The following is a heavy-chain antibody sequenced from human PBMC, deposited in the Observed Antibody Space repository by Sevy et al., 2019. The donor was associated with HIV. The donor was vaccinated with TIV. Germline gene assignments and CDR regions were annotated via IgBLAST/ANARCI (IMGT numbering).Heavy chain of an antibody. V-gene: IGHV4-39*01. CDR1: GDSISSSNYY. CDR2: IYYSEST. J-gene: IGHJ4*02. Sequence: SETVSLTCTVSGDSISSSNYYGGWIRQPPGKGLEWIGSIYYSESTYYNPSLQSRVTISVDTSKNQFSLSLSSVTAADTAVYYCARHGGRIQQWYFHYWGQGTLVTVSS. D-gene: IGHD5-18*01. CDR3: ARHGGRIQQWYFHY.